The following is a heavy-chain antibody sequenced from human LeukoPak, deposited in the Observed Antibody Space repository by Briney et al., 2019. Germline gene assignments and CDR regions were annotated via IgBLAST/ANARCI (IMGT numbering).Heavy chain of an antibody. V-gene: IGHV3-23*01. CDR2: ISGSGGST. CDR3: GKDQSGAGYFDY. CDR1: GFTFSSYA. J-gene: IGHJ4*02. Sequence: PGGSLRLSCAASGFTFSSYAMSWVRQAPGKGLEWVSAISGSGGSTYYADSVKGRFTISRDNSKNTLYLQMNSLRAEDTAVYYCGKDQSGAGYFDYWGQGTLVTVSS. D-gene: IGHD4/OR15-4a*01.